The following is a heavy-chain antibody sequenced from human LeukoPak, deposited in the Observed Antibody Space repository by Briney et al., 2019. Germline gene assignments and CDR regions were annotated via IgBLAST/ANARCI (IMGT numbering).Heavy chain of an antibody. CDR1: GGSISSYY. V-gene: IGHV4-59*01. Sequence: PSETLSLTCTVSGGSISSYYWSWIRQPPGKGLEWIGSIYYSGSTNYNPSLKSRVTISVGTSKNQFSLKLSSVTAADTAVYYCARADGYLDYWGQGTPVTVSS. J-gene: IGHJ4*02. CDR3: ARADGYLDY. D-gene: IGHD5-24*01. CDR2: IYYSGST.